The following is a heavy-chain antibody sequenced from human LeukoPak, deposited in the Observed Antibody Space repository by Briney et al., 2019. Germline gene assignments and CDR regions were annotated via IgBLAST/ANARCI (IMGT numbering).Heavy chain of an antibody. CDR2: ITWDRRNI. Sequence: GGSLRLSCPPSGFTFDDYAMHWVRQALGKGLEWVSGITWDRRNIAQAESVKGRFTICRDNAKNVLHLQMDSLRPEDTALYYCAKSRGYHGSGREPFDYWGQGTLVTAFS. D-gene: IGHD3-10*01. V-gene: IGHV3-9*01. J-gene: IGHJ4*02. CDR3: AKSRGYHGSGREPFDY. CDR1: GFTFDDYA.